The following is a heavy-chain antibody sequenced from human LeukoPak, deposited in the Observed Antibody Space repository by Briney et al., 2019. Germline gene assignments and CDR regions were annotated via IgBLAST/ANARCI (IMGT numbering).Heavy chain of an antibody. CDR1: GGTFSSYA. CDR3: ASRDADYEYYFDY. V-gene: IGHV1-69*13. D-gene: IGHD4-17*01. CDR2: IIPKFATA. J-gene: IGHJ4*02. Sequence: ASVKVSCKASGGTFSSYAISWVRQAPGQGLEWIGSIIPKFATANYAHSFQGRVSIGADESTTTAYMGLSSLTFDDTAVYYCASRDADYEYYFDYWGQGAVVTVSS.